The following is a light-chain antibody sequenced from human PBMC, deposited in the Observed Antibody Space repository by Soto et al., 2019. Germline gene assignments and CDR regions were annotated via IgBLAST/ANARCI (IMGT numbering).Light chain of an antibody. CDR2: EVS. CDR1: SSDVGGYRY. V-gene: IGLV2-14*01. J-gene: IGLJ2*01. Sequence: QSVLTQPASVSGYPGQSIPISCNGTSSDVGGYRYGAWYQQHPGKAPNLMIYEVSTRPSGVSNRFSGSKSGNTASLTISGLQAEDEADYYCSSYTSSSTLVFGGGTQLTVL. CDR3: SSYTSSSTLV.